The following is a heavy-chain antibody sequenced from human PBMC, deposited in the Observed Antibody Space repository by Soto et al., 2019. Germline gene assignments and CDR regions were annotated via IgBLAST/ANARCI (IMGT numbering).Heavy chain of an antibody. CDR3: TRSLGGSGSYHNYYYMDV. D-gene: IGHD3-10*01. Sequence: GGSLRLSCTASGFTFGDYAMSWFRQAPGKGLEWVGFIRSKAYGGTTEYAASVKGRFTISRDDSKSIAYLQMNSLKTEDTAVYYCTRSLGGSGSYHNYYYMDVWGKGTTVTVSS. V-gene: IGHV3-49*03. CDR2: IRSKAYGGTT. J-gene: IGHJ6*03. CDR1: GFTFGDYA.